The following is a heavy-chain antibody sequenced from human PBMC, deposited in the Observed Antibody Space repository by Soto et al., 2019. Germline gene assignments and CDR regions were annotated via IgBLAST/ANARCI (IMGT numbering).Heavy chain of an antibody. CDR1: GYTFTSHG. V-gene: IGHV1-18*01. D-gene: IGHD2-2*02. J-gene: IGHJ6*02. Sequence: VASVKVSCKASGYTFTSHGISWVRQAPGQGLEWMGWISAYNGNTNYAQKLQGRVTMTTDTSTSTAYMELRSLRSDDTAVYYCAREGGHADIVVVPAARPGYYYYYGMDVWGQGTTVTVSS. CDR3: AREGGHADIVVVPAARPGYYYYYGMDV. CDR2: ISAYNGNT.